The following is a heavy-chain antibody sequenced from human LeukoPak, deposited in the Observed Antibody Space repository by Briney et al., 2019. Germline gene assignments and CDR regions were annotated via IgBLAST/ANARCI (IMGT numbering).Heavy chain of an antibody. J-gene: IGHJ4*02. CDR2: IFYSGGT. Sequence: PSETLSLTCTVSGGSISNYYWSWIRQPPGKGLEWIGYIFYSGGTKYNPSLKSRVTISVDTSKNQFSLKLSSVTPADTAVYYCARDRYSSGWSDYWGQGTLVTVSS. V-gene: IGHV4-59*01. CDR1: GGSISNYY. CDR3: ARDRYSSGWSDY. D-gene: IGHD6-19*01.